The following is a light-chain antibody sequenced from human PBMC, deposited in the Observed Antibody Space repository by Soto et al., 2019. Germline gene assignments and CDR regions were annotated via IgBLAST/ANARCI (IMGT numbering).Light chain of an antibody. CDR3: QQYNNWWT. Sequence: EIVVTQSPATLSVSPGERATLSCRASQSVSSSLAWYQQKPGQAPRLLIYGASTRATGIPARFSGSGSGTEFTLTISSLPSEDFAVYYCQQYNNWWTFGQGTKVEIK. CDR1: QSVSSS. V-gene: IGKV3-15*01. CDR2: GAS. J-gene: IGKJ1*01.